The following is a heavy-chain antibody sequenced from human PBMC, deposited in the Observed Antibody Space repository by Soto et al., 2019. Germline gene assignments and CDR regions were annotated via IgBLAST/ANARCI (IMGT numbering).Heavy chain of an antibody. V-gene: IGHV4-39*01. CDR1: GGSISSSSYY. CDR2: IYYSGST. D-gene: IGHD2-2*01. CDR3: ARTTPTLPSYCSSTSCSSDY. Sequence: TSETLSLTCTVSGGSISSSSYYWGWIRQPPGKGLEWIGSIYYSGSTYYNPSLKSRVTISVDTSKNQFSLKLSSVTAADTAVYYCARTTPTLPSYCSSTSCSSDYWGQGTLVTVSS. J-gene: IGHJ4*02.